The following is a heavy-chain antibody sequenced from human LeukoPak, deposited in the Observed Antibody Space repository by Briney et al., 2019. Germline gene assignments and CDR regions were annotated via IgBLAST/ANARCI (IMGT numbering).Heavy chain of an antibody. CDR3: ARKGYSSPNWFDP. CDR1: GGSLSGYY. CDR2: INHSGST. Sequence: PSETLSLTCAVYGGSLSGYYWSWIRQPPGKGLEWIGEINHSGSTNYNPSLKSRVTISVDTSKNQFSLKLSSVTAADTAVYYCARKGYSSPNWFDPWGQGTLVTVSS. J-gene: IGHJ5*02. V-gene: IGHV4-34*01. D-gene: IGHD6-13*01.